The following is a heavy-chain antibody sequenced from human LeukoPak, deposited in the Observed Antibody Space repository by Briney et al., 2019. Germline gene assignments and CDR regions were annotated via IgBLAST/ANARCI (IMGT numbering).Heavy chain of an antibody. J-gene: IGHJ4*02. D-gene: IGHD1-26*01. CDR3: AGGHYPLEY. CDR2: LYPSGST. CDR1: GGSINSGY. V-gene: IGHV4-59*01. Sequence: PSETLSLTCSVSGGSINSGYWSWIRQPPGKGLEWIGLLYPSGSTNYNPSLKSRVTISVDTSRTQFPLKLSSMTAADTAVYYCAGGHYPLEYWGQGTLVTVSS.